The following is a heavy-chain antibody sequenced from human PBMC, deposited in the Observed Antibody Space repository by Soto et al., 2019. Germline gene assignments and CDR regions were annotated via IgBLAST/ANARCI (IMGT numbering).Heavy chain of an antibody. CDR1: GGSISKSNYF. J-gene: IGHJ4*02. CDR3: ARLGWGNGDSDY. D-gene: IGHD2-21*01. V-gene: IGHV4-39*01. Sequence: QLQLQESGPGLVKSSETLSLTCTVSGGSISKSNYFWGWIRQAPGKGLEWIASILYSGTTSYNSSLKGRVAISVDTSKNQWSLELNSVTAADTAVYYCARLGWGNGDSDYWGQGTLVTVSS. CDR2: ILYSGTT.